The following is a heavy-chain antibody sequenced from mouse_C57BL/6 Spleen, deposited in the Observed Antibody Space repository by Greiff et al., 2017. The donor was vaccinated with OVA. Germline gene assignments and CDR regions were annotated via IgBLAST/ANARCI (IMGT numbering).Heavy chain of an antibody. Sequence: EVKLVESGPGLVKPSQSLSLTCSVTGYSITSGYYWNWIRQFPGNKLEWMGYISYDGSNNYNPSLKNRISITRDTSKNQFFLKLNSVTTEDTATYYCARERVYDYFDYWGQGTTLTVSS. J-gene: IGHJ2*01. CDR2: ISYDGSN. D-gene: IGHD2-3*01. CDR1: GYSITSGYY. CDR3: ARERVYDYFDY. V-gene: IGHV3-6*01.